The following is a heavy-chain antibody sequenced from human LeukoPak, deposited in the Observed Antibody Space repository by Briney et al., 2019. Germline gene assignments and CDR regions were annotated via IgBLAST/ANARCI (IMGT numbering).Heavy chain of an antibody. J-gene: IGHJ4*02. Sequence: GWSLRLSCAASGFTFSSYGMSWVRQAPGKGLEWVSAISGSVGSTYYADSVKGRVTISRANSKDTLYMQMNSLRAEDTAVYYCAKYRVEMATAHFDYWGQGTLVTVSS. V-gene: IGHV3-23*01. CDR3: AKYRVEMATAHFDY. CDR2: ISGSVGST. CDR1: GFTFSSYG. D-gene: IGHD5-24*01.